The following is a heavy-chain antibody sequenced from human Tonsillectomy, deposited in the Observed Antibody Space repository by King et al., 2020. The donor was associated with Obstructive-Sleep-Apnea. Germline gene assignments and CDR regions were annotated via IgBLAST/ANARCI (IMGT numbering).Heavy chain of an antibody. CDR2: ISYDGRNK. D-gene: IGHD6-13*01. CDR1: GFTFSSYA. V-gene: IGHV3-30*04. J-gene: IGHJ4*02. Sequence: QVQLVESGGGVVQPGRSLRLSCAASGFTFSSYAMHWVRQAPGKGLEWVAVISYDGRNKYYADSVKGRFTISRDNSKNTLYLQMNSLRAEDTAVYYCARDRYSSSWSYYFDYWGQGTLVTVSS. CDR3: ARDRYSSSWSYYFDY.